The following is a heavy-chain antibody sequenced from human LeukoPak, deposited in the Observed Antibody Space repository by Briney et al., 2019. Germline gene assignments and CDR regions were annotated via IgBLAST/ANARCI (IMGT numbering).Heavy chain of an antibody. D-gene: IGHD3-22*01. Sequence: GGSLRLSCAASGFTFSSYSMNWVRQAPGKGLEWVSSISSGSSYIYYADSVKGRFTISRDNAMNSLYLQMNSLRAEDTAVYYCARASDSSGYYSYFDHWGQGTLVTVSS. J-gene: IGHJ1*01. V-gene: IGHV3-21*01. CDR2: ISSGSSYI. CDR1: GFTFSSYS. CDR3: ARASDSSGYYSYFDH.